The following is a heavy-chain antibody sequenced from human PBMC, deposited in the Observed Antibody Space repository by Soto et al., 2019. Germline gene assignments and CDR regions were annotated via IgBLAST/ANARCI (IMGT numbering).Heavy chain of an antibody. CDR1: GGSIRSSSYY. J-gene: IGHJ5*02. CDR3: ARLLGYCSSTSCRDWFDP. D-gene: IGHD2-2*01. CDR2: IYYSGST. Sequence: SETLSLTCTVSGGSIRSSSYYWGWIRQPPGKGLEWIGSIYYSGSTYYNPSLKSRVTISVDTSKNQFSLKLSSVTAADTAVYYCARLLGYCSSTSCRDWFDPWGQGTLVTVSS. V-gene: IGHV4-39*01.